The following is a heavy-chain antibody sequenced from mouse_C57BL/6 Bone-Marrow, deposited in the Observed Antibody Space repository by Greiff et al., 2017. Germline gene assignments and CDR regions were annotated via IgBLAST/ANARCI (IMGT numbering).Heavy chain of an antibody. CDR3: ARHDAY. CDR2: IYPGDGDT. CDR1: GYAISSSW. Sequence: VQLQESGPELVKPGASVKISCKASGYAISSSWMNWVKQRPGKGLEWIGRIYPGDGDTNYNGKFKGKATLTADKSSSTAYMQLSSLTSEDSAVYFCARHDAYWGQGTLVTVSA. V-gene: IGHV1-82*01. J-gene: IGHJ3*01.